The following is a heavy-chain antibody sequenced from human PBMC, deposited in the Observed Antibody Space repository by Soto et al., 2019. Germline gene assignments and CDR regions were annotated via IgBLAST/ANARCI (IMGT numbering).Heavy chain of an antibody. CDR1: SDSISRSQW. Sequence: SETLSLTCAVSSDSISRSQWLTWVRQSPGKGLEWIGGIYYSGSTYYNPSLKSRVTISVDTSKNQFSLKLSSVTAADTAVYYCPRRSGYDLDFDYWGQGTLVTVSS. J-gene: IGHJ4*02. V-gene: IGHV4-4*02. CDR3: PRRSGYDLDFDY. D-gene: IGHD5-12*01. CDR2: IYYSGST.